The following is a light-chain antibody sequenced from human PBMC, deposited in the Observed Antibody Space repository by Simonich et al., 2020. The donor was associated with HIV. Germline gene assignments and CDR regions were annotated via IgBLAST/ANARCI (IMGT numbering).Light chain of an antibody. CDR2: WAS. V-gene: IGKV4-1*01. Sequence: DIVMTQSPDSLAVSLGERATINCKSSQSVLYSSNNKNYLAWYQQKPGPPPKLLIYWASTRESGVPDRFSGSGSGTDFTLTISSLQAEDVAVYYCQQSSSTPYTFGPGTKLEIK. CDR1: QSVLYSSNNKNY. J-gene: IGKJ2*01. CDR3: QQSSSTPYT.